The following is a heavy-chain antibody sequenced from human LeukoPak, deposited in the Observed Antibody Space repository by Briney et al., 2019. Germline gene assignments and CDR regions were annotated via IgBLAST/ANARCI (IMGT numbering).Heavy chain of an antibody. J-gene: IGHJ6*04. Sequence: QAGGSLRLSCAASGFTFCSYAMHWVRQAPGKGLEWVAVISYDGSNKYYADSVKGRFTISRDNSKNTLYLQMNSLRAEDTAVYYCARDLEVRGIYGMDVWGKGTTVTVSS. D-gene: IGHD3-10*01. CDR1: GFTFCSYA. CDR3: ARDLEVRGIYGMDV. V-gene: IGHV3-30*04. CDR2: ISYDGSNK.